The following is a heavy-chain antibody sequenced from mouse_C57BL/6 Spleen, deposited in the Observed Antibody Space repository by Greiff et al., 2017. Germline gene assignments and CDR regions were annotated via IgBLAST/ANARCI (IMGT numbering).Heavy chain of an antibody. CDR1: GYSFTDYN. J-gene: IGHJ4*01. Sequence: EVKLLESGPELVKPGASVKISCKASGYSFTDYNMNWVKQSNGKSLEWIGVINPNYGTTSYNQKFKGKATLTVDQSSSTAYMQLNSLTSEDSAVYYCARLRDTLYAMDYWGQGTSVTVSS. CDR3: ARLRDTLYAMDY. CDR2: INPNYGTT. V-gene: IGHV1-39*01. D-gene: IGHD5-1-1*01.